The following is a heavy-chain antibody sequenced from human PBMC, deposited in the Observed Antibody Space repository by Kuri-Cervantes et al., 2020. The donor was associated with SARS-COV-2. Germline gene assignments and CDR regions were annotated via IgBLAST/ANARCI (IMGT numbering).Heavy chain of an antibody. CDR1: GFTFSSYG. J-gene: IGHJ4*02. V-gene: IGHV3-30*03. D-gene: IGHD3-10*01. CDR2: IAYDGSNK. CDR3: ATDRVRVVTHNFDY. Sequence: LSLTCAASGFTFSSYGMHWVRQAPGKGLEWVAVIAYDGSNKYYGNSVKGRFTISRDNSKNTLYLQMNSLRAEDTAGYYCATDRVRVVTHNFDYWGQGTLVTVSS.